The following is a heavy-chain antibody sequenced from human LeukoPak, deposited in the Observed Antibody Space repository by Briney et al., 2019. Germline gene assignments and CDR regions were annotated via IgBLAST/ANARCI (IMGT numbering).Heavy chain of an antibody. CDR2: INWNGGST. J-gene: IGHJ5*02. Sequence: GGSLRLSCAASGFTFDDYGMSWVRQAPGKGVEWVSGINWNGGSTGYADSVKGRFTISRDNAKNSLYLQMNSLRAEDTALYYCARVPYCGGDCYSNWFDHWGQGTLVTVSS. D-gene: IGHD2-21*02. CDR1: GFTFDDYG. V-gene: IGHV3-20*04. CDR3: ARVPYCGGDCYSNWFDH.